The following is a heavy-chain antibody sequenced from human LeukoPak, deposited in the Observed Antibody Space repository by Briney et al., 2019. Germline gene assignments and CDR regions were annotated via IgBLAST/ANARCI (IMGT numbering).Heavy chain of an antibody. V-gene: IGHV1-24*01. CDR1: GYTLTELS. CDR3: ATSGITIFGVVRPGYYYYGMDV. D-gene: IGHD3-3*01. CDR2: FDPEDGET. Sequence: ASVKVSFKVSGYTLTELSMHWVRQAPGKGLEWMGGFDPEDGETIYAQKFQGRVTMTEDTSTDTAYMELSSLGSEDTAVYYCATSGITIFGVVRPGYYYYGMDVWGQGTTVTVSS. J-gene: IGHJ6*02.